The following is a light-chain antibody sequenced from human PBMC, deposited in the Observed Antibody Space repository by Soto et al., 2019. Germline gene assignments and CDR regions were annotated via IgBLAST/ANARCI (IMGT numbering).Light chain of an antibody. J-gene: IGLJ1*01. CDR1: SSDVGGYNY. Sequence: QSVLTQPASVSGSPGQSITISCTGTSSDVGGYNYVSWYQQHPGKAPKLMISDVTNRPSGVSDRFSGSKSGNTASLTISGLRAEDEADYYCNSYRSSSTRYVFGTGTKVTVL. CDR3: NSYRSSSTRYV. CDR2: DVT. V-gene: IGLV2-14*01.